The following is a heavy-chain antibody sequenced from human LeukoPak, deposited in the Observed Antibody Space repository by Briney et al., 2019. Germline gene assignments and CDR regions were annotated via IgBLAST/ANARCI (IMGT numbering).Heavy chain of an antibody. CDR2: IGGSGGST. CDR3: AKGQRGSSRSREFDY. Sequence: GGSLRLSCAASGFTFSSYAMSWVRQAPGKGLEWVSAIGGSGGSTYYADSVKGRFTISRDNSKNTLYLQMNSLRAEDTAVYYCAKGQRGSSRSREFDYWGQGTLVTVSS. J-gene: IGHJ4*02. CDR1: GFTFSSYA. D-gene: IGHD6-13*01. V-gene: IGHV3-23*01.